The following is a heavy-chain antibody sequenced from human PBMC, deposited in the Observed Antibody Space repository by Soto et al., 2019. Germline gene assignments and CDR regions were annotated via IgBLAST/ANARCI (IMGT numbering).Heavy chain of an antibody. CDR1: GGSISDSSYF. Sequence: SETLSLTCTVSGGSISDSSYFWDWIRQPPGKGLEWIGNIYYSGSTYYNLSLKSRVTISVDTSKNQFSLKLSSVTAADTAVYYCARRSVSSYYSNYWGLGTLFTVSS. J-gene: IGHJ4*02. D-gene: IGHD2-15*01. V-gene: IGHV4-39*01. CDR3: ARRSVSSYYSNY. CDR2: IYYSGST.